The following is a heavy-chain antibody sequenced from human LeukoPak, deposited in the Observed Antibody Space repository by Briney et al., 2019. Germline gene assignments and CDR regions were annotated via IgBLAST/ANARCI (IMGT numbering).Heavy chain of an antibody. CDR3: ARFSGYCSGGSCTEGNYFDY. CDR1: GYTFTSYG. Sequence: GASVKVSCTASGYTFTSYGISWVRQAPGQGLEWMGWISAYNGNTNYAQKLQGRVTMTTDTSTSTAYMELRSLRSDDTAVYYCARFSGYCSGGSCTEGNYFDYWGQGTLVTVSS. V-gene: IGHV1-18*01. CDR2: ISAYNGNT. D-gene: IGHD2-15*01. J-gene: IGHJ4*02.